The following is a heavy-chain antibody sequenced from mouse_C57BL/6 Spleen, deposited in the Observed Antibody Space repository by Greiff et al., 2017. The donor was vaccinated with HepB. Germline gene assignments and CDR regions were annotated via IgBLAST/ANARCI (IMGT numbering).Heavy chain of an antibody. J-gene: IGHJ3*01. Sequence: VQLQESGAELVKPGASVKLSCKASGYTFTSYWMQWVKQRPGQGLEWIGYISPSSGYTKYKQKFKDKATLTADKASSTAYLQLSSLTYEDSAVYCCAREEAFAYWGQGTRVTVSA. CDR2: ISPSSGYT. V-gene: IGHV1-7*01. CDR3: AREEAFAY. CDR1: GYTFTSYW.